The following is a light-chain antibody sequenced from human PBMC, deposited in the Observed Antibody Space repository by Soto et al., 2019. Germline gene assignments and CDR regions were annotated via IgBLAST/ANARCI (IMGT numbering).Light chain of an antibody. CDR3: QQTYSAPPT. V-gene: IGKV1-39*01. CDR2: SAS. J-gene: IGKJ4*01. Sequence: DFQRTQSPSSLSASVGDRVTIICRASQSIANYLNWYQQKPGKAPSLLIYSASTLQSGVPSRFSGSGSGTDFTLTISSLQHEDFATYFCQQTYSAPPTFGGGTKVEIK. CDR1: QSIANY.